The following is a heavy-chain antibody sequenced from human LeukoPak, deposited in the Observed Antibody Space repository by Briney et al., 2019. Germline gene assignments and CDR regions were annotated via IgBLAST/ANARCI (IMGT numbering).Heavy chain of an antibody. J-gene: IGHJ4*02. D-gene: IGHD4-23*01. V-gene: IGHV3-74*01. Sequence: GGSLRLSCAASGLTFSSDWMNWVRQAPGKGLVWVSRIASDGSSTTYADSVNGRFSISRDNAKNTLYLQMNSLRVEDTAVYYCARGRPHGNDYWGQGTLVTVSS. CDR1: GLTFSSDW. CDR3: ARGRPHGNDY. CDR2: IASDGSST.